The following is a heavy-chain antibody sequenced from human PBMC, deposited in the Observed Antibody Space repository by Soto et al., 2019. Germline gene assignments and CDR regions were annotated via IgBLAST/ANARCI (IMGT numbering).Heavy chain of an antibody. V-gene: IGHV4-59*12. D-gene: IGHD4-4*01. J-gene: IGHJ5*02. CDR1: GGSISSYY. CDR2: IYYSGST. Sequence: PSETLSLTCSVSGGSISSYYWSWIRQPPGKGLEWIGYIYYSGSTNYNPSLKSRLTISVDTSKNQFSLKLSSVTAADTAVYYCARECPAGNTETFAFDPWGQGTLVTVSS. CDR3: ARECPAGNTETFAFDP.